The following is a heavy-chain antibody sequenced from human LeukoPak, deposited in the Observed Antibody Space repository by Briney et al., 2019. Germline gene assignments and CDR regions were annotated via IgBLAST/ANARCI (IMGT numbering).Heavy chain of an antibody. J-gene: IGHJ5*02. CDR3: ARGTTTVTNWFDP. CDR2: IYHSGST. D-gene: IGHD4-11*01. V-gene: IGHV4-38-2*02. CDR1: GYSISSGYY. Sequence: SETLSLTCTVSGYSISSGYYWGWIRQPPGKGLEWIGSIYHSGSTYYNPSLKSRVTIAVDTSKNECSLKLSSVPAADTAVYYCARGTTTVTNWFDPWGQGTLVTVSS.